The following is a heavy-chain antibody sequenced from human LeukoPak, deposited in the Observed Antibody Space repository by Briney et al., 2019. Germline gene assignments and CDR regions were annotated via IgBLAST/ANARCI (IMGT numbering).Heavy chain of an antibody. CDR3: ARGIAAAGTRTGAYYYYYMDV. Sequence: GGSLRLSCAASGFTFSSYAMHWVRQAPGKGLEYVSAISSNGGSTYYANSVKGRFTISRDNSKNTLYLQMGSLRAEDMAVYYCARGIAAAGTRTGAYYYYYMDVWGKGTTVTISS. CDR2: ISSNGGST. CDR1: GFTFSSYA. D-gene: IGHD6-13*01. V-gene: IGHV3-64*01. J-gene: IGHJ6*03.